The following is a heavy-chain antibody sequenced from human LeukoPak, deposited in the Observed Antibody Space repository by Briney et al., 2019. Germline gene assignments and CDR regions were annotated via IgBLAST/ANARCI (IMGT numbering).Heavy chain of an antibody. Sequence: GASVKVSCKASGYTFISYGINWVRQAPGQGLEWMGWISPHNGNTNYAQKLQGRVTMTTDTSTSTAYMVVRSLRSDDTAVYYCARAWIAVAGPGTSDYWGQGTLVMVSS. CDR3: ARAWIAVAGPGTSDY. CDR2: ISPHNGNT. D-gene: IGHD6-19*01. J-gene: IGHJ4*02. CDR1: GYTFISYG. V-gene: IGHV1-18*01.